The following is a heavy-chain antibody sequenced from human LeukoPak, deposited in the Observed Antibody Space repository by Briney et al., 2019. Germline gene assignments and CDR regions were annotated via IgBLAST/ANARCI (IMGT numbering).Heavy chain of an antibody. CDR2: MNPNSGNT. CDR3: ARLADSGYDWSWFDP. J-gene: IGHJ5*02. Sequence: ASVKVSCKASGYAFTSYDINWVRQATGQGLEWMGWMNPNSGNTGYAQKFQGRVTMTRNTSISTAYMELSSLRSEDTAVYYCARLADSGYDWSWFDPWGQGTLVTVSS. CDR1: GYAFTSYD. D-gene: IGHD5-12*01. V-gene: IGHV1-8*01.